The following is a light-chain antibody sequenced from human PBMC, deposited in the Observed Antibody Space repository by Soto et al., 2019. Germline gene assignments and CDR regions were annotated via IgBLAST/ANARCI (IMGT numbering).Light chain of an antibody. Sequence: DIVMTQSPATLSVSPGERATLSCRASQSVASNLAWYQQRPGQAPRLLIYGASTRATGVPARFSGSGSGTEFTLTISRLQSEDFAVYYCHHYNNWPHTFGGGTKVEIK. CDR3: HHYNNWPHT. CDR2: GAS. CDR1: QSVASN. J-gene: IGKJ4*01. V-gene: IGKV3-15*01.